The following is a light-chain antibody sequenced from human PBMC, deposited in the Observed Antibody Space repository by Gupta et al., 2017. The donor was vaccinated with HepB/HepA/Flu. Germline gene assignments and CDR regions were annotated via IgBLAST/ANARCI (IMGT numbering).Light chain of an antibody. V-gene: IGKV3-15*01. CDR3: EQYNQWPIT. Sequence: ERVMTQSPATLSVSPGERATLSCRASESVGTNLAWYQHKPGQAPRLLIYAISTRATGIPARFSGSGSGTECTLTISSLQSEDFAIYYCEQYNQWPITFGQGTRLDIK. CDR1: ESVGTN. J-gene: IGKJ5*01. CDR2: AIS.